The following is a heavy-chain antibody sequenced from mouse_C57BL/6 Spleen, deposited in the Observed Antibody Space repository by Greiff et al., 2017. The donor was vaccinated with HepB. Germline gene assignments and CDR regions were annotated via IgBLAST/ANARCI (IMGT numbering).Heavy chain of an antibody. J-gene: IGHJ4*01. CDR3: TTITTVVATGAMDY. D-gene: IGHD1-1*01. CDR1: GYTFTSYW. Sequence: DVQLQESGTVLARPGASVKMSCKTSGYTFTSYWMHWVKQRPGQGLEWIGAIYPGNSDTSYNQKFKGKAKLTAVTSASTAYMELSSLTNEDSAVYYCTTITTVVATGAMDYWGQGTSVTVSS. V-gene: IGHV1-5*01. CDR2: IYPGNSDT.